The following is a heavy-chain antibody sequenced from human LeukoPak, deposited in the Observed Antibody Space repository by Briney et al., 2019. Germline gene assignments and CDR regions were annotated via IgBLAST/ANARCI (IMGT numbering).Heavy chain of an antibody. Sequence: GGSLRLSCAASGFTFSSYAMSWVRQAPGKGLEWVSAISGSGGSTYYADSVKGRFTISRDNSKNTLYLQMNSLRAEDTAVYYCAKSSAVWFGELLHDYWGQGTLVTGSS. CDR3: AKSSAVWFGELLHDY. CDR2: ISGSGGST. D-gene: IGHD3-10*01. V-gene: IGHV3-23*01. CDR1: GFTFSSYA. J-gene: IGHJ4*02.